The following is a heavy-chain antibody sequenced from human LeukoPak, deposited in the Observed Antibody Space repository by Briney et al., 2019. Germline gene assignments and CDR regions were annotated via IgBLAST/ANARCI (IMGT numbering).Heavy chain of an antibody. V-gene: IGHV4-59*01. CDR3: AREYYDFWSAPGWFDP. CDR1: GGSISSYY. J-gene: IGHJ5*02. CDR2: IYYSGST. D-gene: IGHD3-3*01. Sequence: SETLSLTCTVSGGSISSYYWSWIRQPPGKGLEWNGYIYYSGSTNYNPSLKSRVTISVDTSKNQFSLKLSSVTAADTAVYYCAREYYDFWSAPGWFDPWGQGTLVTVSS.